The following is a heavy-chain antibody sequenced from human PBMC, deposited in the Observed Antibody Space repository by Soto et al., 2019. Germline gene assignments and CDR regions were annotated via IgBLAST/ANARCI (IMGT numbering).Heavy chain of an antibody. CDR2: INAGNGNT. J-gene: IGHJ6*03. CDR3: ARSSGAAAVYYYYMDV. V-gene: IGHV1-3*01. CDR1: GYTVTSYA. D-gene: IGHD6-13*01. Sequence: ASVKVSCKASGYTVTSYAMHWVRQAPGQRLEWMGWINAGNGNTKYSQKFQGRVTITRDTSASTAYMELSSLRSEDTAVYYCARSSGAAAVYYYYMDVWGKGTTVTVSS.